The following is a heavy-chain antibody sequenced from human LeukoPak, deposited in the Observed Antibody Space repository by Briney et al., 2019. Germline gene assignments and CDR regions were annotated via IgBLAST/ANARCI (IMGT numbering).Heavy chain of an antibody. Sequence: ASVKVSCKASGYTFTGYYMHWVRQAPGQGLEWMGRINPNSGGTNYAQKFQGRVTMTGDTSIRTAYMELSSLRSDDSAVYCCAFAMSLFDRSMRFDYWGQGTLVTVSS. CDR1: GYTFTGYY. CDR2: INPNSGGT. V-gene: IGHV1-2*06. J-gene: IGHJ4*02. D-gene: IGHD3-9*01. CDR3: AFAMSLFDRSMRFDY.